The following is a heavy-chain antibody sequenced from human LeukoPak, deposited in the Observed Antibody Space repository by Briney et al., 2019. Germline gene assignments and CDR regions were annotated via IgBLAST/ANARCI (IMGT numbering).Heavy chain of an antibody. Sequence: SQTLSLTCAVYGGSFSGYYWSWIRQPPGKGLEWIGEINHTGSTNYNTSLKSRVTLSVDTSKNQFSLKLSSVTAADTAVYYCARRTPQPRPKLVVLVAGTRGNWFDPWGQGTLVTVSS. CDR3: ARRTPQPRPKLVVLVAGTRGNWFDP. J-gene: IGHJ5*02. CDR1: GGSFSGYY. D-gene: IGHD6-19*01. CDR2: INHTGST. V-gene: IGHV4-34*01.